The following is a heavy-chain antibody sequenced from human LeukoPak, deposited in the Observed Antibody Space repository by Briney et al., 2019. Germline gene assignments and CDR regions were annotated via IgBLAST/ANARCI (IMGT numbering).Heavy chain of an antibody. CDR1: GGSISSSNW. J-gene: IGHJ4*02. V-gene: IGHV4-4*02. CDR3: ARDEPDSQLLY. Sequence: SETLSLTCAVSGGSISSSNWWSWVRQPPGKGLEWIGEIYHSGSTNYNPSLKSRVTISVDTSKNQFSLKLSSVTAADTAVYYCARDEPDSQLLYWGQGTLVTVSS. D-gene: IGHD2-2*01. CDR2: IYHSGST.